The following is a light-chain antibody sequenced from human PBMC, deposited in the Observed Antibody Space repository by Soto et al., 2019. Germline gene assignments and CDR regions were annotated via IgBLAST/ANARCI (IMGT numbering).Light chain of an antibody. Sequence: QPVLTQSPSASASLGASVKLTCALSSGHNNFPIVWHQLQPGKGTRYLMRLNSDGSHTKGDGIPDRFSGSSSGAERYLTISSLQSEDEGDYYCQTWGTGHAMFGGGTQLTVL. CDR1: SGHNNFP. V-gene: IGLV4-69*01. J-gene: IGLJ7*01. CDR2: LNSDGSH. CDR3: QTWGTGHAM.